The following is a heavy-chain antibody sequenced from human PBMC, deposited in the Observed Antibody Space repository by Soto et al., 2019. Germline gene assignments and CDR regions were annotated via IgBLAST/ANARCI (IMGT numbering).Heavy chain of an antibody. Sequence: GGSLRLSCASSVFTFSSYGMHWVRDAPGKWLEWVAVISYDGSNKYYADSVKGRFTISRDNSKNTLYLQMNSLRAEDTAVYYCAKDQIPPHGDYDHYGMQVLGQGTRGSVSS. CDR1: VFTFSSYG. D-gene: IGHD4-17*01. CDR2: ISYDGSNK. V-gene: IGHV3-30*18. J-gene: IGHJ6*02. CDR3: AKDQIPPHGDYDHYGMQV.